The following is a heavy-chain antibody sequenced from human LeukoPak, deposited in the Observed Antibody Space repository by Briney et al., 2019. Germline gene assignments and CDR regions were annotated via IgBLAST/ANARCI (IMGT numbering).Heavy chain of an antibody. J-gene: IGHJ4*02. CDR1: GFTFTNHA. CDR3: ARDIWNSGSYGPYYFDY. D-gene: IGHD6-19*01. V-gene: IGHV1-3*01. Sequence: ASVKVSCKASGFTFTNHALQWVRQAPGQRLEWMGWINAGNGNTKYSQQFQGRVTITRDTSATTTYIELSSLRSEDTAVYYCARDIWNSGSYGPYYFDYWGQGTLVTVSS. CDR2: INAGNGNT.